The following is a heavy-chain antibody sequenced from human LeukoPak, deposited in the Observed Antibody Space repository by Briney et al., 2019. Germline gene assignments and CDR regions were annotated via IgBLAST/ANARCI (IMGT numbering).Heavy chain of an antibody. D-gene: IGHD3-22*01. CDR2: ISYDGSNK. J-gene: IGHJ4*02. CDR1: GFTFSSYA. V-gene: IGHV3-30-3*01. Sequence: PGRSLRLSCAASGFTFSSYAMHWVRQAPGKGLEWVAVISYDGSNKYYADSVKGRFTISRDNSKNTLYLQMNSLRAEDTAVYYCQYYYDSSGYPTLDYWGQGTLVTVSS. CDR3: QYYYDSSGYPTLDY.